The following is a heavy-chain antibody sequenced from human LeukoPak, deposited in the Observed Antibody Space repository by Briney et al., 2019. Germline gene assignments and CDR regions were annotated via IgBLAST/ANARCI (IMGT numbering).Heavy chain of an antibody. Sequence: ASVKVSCKASGYTFTSYGISWVRQAPGQGLEWMGWISAYNGNTNYAQKLQGRVTMTTDTSTSTAYMELRSLRSDDTAVYYCARDQAGSIYYYYYYMDVWGKGTTVTVSS. J-gene: IGHJ6*03. CDR3: ARDQAGSIYYYYYYMDV. CDR2: ISAYNGNT. D-gene: IGHD6-13*01. CDR1: GYTFTSYG. V-gene: IGHV1-18*01.